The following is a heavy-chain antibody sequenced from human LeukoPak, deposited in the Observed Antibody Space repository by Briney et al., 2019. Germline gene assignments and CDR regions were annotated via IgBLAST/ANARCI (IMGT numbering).Heavy chain of an antibody. CDR2: IYYSGST. D-gene: IGHD3-9*01. CDR3: AKTYYDILTGYGGPYYMDV. V-gene: IGHV4-61*08. J-gene: IGHJ6*03. Sequence: SQTLSLTCTVSGGSISSGGYYWSWIRQPPGKGLEWIGYIYYSGSTNYNPSLKSRVTISVDTSKNQFSLKLSSVTAADTAVSYCAKTYYDILTGYGGPYYMDVWGKGTTVTVSS. CDR1: GGSISSGGYY.